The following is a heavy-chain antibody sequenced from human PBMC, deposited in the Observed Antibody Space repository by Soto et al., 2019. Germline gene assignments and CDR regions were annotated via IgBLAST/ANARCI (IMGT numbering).Heavy chain of an antibody. D-gene: IGHD5-12*01. Sequence: QVQLQQWGAGLLKPSETLSLTCAVYGGSFSGYYWSWIRQSPGKGLEWIGEINHSGSTNYNPSLKSRVNISVDTDKNQFSLKLSSVTAADTAKYYCARRNSGYDFDYWGQGMRVTVSS. V-gene: IGHV4-34*01. J-gene: IGHJ4*02. CDR3: ARRNSGYDFDY. CDR1: GGSFSGYY. CDR2: INHSGST.